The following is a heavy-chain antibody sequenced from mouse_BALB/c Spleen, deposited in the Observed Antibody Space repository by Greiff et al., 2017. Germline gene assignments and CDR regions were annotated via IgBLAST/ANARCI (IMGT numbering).Heavy chain of an antibody. V-gene: IGHV4-2*02. Sequence: DVMLVESGGGLVQPGGSLNLSCAASGFDFSRYWMSLARQAPGKGQEWIGEINPGSSTINYTPSLKDKFIISRDNAKNTLYLQMSKVRSEDTALYYCARLPRYDDEFAYWGQGTLVTVSA. J-gene: IGHJ3*01. CDR2: INPGSSTI. D-gene: IGHD2-14*01. CDR1: GFDFSRYW. CDR3: ARLPRYDDEFAY.